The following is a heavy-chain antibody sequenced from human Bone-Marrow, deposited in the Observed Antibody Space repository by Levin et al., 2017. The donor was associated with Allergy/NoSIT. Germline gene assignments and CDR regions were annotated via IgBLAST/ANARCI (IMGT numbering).Heavy chain of an antibody. Sequence: SCGVSGFTFSDYYMSWIRQAPGKGLEWISYISAASSYTNYADSVKGRFTISRDDSKNLLYLQMRSLRAEDTATYYCARFGQGLVRGFDSWGQGTLVTVSS. J-gene: IGHJ4*02. V-gene: IGHV3-11*03. CDR2: ISAASSYT. CDR1: GFTFSDYY. CDR3: ARFGQGLVRGFDS. D-gene: IGHD6-19*01.